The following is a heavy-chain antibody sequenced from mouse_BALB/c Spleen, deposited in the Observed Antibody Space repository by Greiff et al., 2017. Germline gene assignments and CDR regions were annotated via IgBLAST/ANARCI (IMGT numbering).Heavy chain of an antibody. Sequence: EVMLVESGGGLVQPGGSRKLSCAASGFTFSSFGMHWVRQAPEKGLEWVAYISSGSSTIYYADTVKGRFTISRDNPKNTLFLQITSLRSEDTAMYYCARGYYGHWYFDVWGAGTTVTVSS. D-gene: IGHD1-2*01. CDR2: ISSGSSTI. J-gene: IGHJ1*01. V-gene: IGHV5-17*02. CDR3: ARGYYGHWYFDV. CDR1: GFTFSSFG.